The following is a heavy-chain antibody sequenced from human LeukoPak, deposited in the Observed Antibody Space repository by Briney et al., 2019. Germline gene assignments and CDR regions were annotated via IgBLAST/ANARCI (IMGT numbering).Heavy chain of an antibody. CDR2: ISYDESNK. CDR1: GFILSNYG. D-gene: IGHD1-26*01. CDR3: AKDRYSGSYMNYYYGMDV. J-gene: IGHJ6*02. V-gene: IGHV3-30*18. Sequence: GGSLRLSCAASGFILSNYGMHWVRQAPGKGLEWVAVISYDESNKYYADSVKGRFTISRDNSKNTLYLQMNSLRAEDTAVYFCAKDRYSGSYMNYYYGMDVWGQGTTVTVS.